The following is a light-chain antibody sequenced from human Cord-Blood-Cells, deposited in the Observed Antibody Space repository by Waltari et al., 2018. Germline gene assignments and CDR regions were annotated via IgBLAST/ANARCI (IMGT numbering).Light chain of an antibody. Sequence: EIVMTQSPATLSVSPGERATLSCRASQRVSSNLAWYQQKPGQATRLLIYGASTSATGIPARFSGSGSGTEFTLTISSLQSEDCAVYYCQQYNNWPYTFGQGTKLEIK. V-gene: IGKV3-15*01. CDR1: QRVSSN. J-gene: IGKJ2*01. CDR3: QQYNNWPYT. CDR2: GAS.